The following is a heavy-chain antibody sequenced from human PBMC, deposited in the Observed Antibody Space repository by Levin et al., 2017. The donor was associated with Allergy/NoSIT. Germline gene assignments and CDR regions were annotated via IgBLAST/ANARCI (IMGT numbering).Heavy chain of an antibody. J-gene: IGHJ3*02. V-gene: IGHV3-7*01. D-gene: IGHD2-2*01. CDR3: ASPYLRPDAFDI. Sequence: GESLKISCAASGFTFSSYWMSWVRQAPGKGLEWVANIKQDGSEKYYVDSVKGRFTISRDNAKNSLYLQMNSLRAEDTAVYYCASPYLRPDAFDIWGQGTMVTVSS. CDR1: GFTFSSYW. CDR2: IKQDGSEK.